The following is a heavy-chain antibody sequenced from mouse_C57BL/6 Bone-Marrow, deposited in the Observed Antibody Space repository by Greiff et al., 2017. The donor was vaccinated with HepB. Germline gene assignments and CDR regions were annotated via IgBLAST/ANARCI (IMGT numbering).Heavy chain of an antibody. V-gene: IGHV5-6*01. CDR3: ARLTTVVALDWYFDV. D-gene: IGHD1-1*01. CDR1: GFTFSSYG. Sequence: EVQVVESGGDLVKPRGSLKLSCAASGFTFSSYGMSWVRQTPDKRLEWVATISSGGSYTYYPDSVKGRFTISRDNAKNTLYLQMSSLKSEDTAMYYCARLTTVVALDWYFDVWGTGTTVTVSS. J-gene: IGHJ1*03. CDR2: ISSGGSYT.